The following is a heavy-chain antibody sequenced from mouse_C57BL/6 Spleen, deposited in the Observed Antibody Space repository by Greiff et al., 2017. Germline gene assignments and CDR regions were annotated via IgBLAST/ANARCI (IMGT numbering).Heavy chain of an antibody. CDR2: ILPGSGST. D-gene: IGHD2-10*02. CDR3: SRGVYGNFAWFAY. J-gene: IGHJ3*01. Sequence: QVQLQQSGAELMKPGASVKLSCKATGYTFTGYWIEWVKQRPGHGLEWIGEILPGSGSTNYNEKFKGKATLTADTSSNTAYMQLSSLTTEDSAIYYCSRGVYGNFAWFAYWGQGTLLTVSA. CDR1: GYTFTGYW. V-gene: IGHV1-9*01.